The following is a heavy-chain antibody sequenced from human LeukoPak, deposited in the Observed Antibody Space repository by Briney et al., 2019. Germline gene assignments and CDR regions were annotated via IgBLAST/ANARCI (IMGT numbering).Heavy chain of an antibody. D-gene: IGHD2-15*01. V-gene: IGHV4-34*01. CDR1: GGSFSGYY. Sequence: PSETLSLTCAVYGGSFSGYYWSWIRQPPGKGLEWIGEINHSGSTNYNPSLKSRVTISVDTSKNQFSLKLSSVTAADTAVYYCACYGYGYCSGGSCRYRPSYYFDYWGQGTLVTVSS. J-gene: IGHJ4*02. CDR3: ACYGYGYCSGGSCRYRPSYYFDY. CDR2: INHSGST.